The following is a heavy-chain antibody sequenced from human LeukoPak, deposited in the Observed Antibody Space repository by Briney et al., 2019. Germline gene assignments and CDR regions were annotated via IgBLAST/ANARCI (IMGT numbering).Heavy chain of an antibody. J-gene: IGHJ6*03. CDR1: GGTFSSYA. CDR2: IIPIFGTA. Sequence: SVKVSCKASGGTFSSYAISWVRQAPGQGLEWMGGIIPIFGTANYAQKFQGRVTITADESTSTAYMELSSLRSEDTAVYYCARDSLSYSKLLIGASRYYYMDVWGKGTTVTVSS. CDR3: ARDSLSYSKLLIGASRYYYMDV. D-gene: IGHD6-13*01. V-gene: IGHV1-69*13.